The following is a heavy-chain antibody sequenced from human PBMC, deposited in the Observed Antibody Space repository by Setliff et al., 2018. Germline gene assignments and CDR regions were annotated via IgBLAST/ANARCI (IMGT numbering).Heavy chain of an antibody. Sequence: GESLKISCKGSGYSFTSYWIGWVRQMPGKGLEWMGIIYPGDSDTTYSPSFQGQVTISADKSISTAYLQWSSLKASDTAMYYCARVTPDYYYYYGMDVWGQGTTVTVSS. CDR3: ARVTPDYYYYYGMDV. CDR1: GYSFTSYW. J-gene: IGHJ6*02. CDR2: IYPGDSDT. V-gene: IGHV5-51*01. D-gene: IGHD5-18*01.